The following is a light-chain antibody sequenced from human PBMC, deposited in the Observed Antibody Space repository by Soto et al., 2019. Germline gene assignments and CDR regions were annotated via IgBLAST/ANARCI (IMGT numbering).Light chain of an antibody. CDR3: QQLISYPIT. CDR2: TAS. Sequence: DIRLTQSPSFLSASVGDRVTFTCRASQGIRTFSAWYQQRPGKAPKLLIHTASTLQSGVPSRFSGSGSGTEFTLTISSVQPEDSATYYCQQLISYPITFGQGTRLEI. CDR1: QGIRTF. J-gene: IGKJ5*01. V-gene: IGKV1-9*01.